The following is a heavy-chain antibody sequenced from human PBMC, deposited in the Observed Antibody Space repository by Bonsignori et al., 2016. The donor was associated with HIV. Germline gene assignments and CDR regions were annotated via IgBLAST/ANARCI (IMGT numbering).Heavy chain of an antibody. CDR3: AKMVADY. J-gene: IGHJ4*02. Sequence: VRQAPGKGLEWVAVISYDGSNKYYADSVKGRFTISRDNSKNTLYLQMNSLRAEDTAVYYCAKMVADYWGQGTLVTVSS. D-gene: IGHD3-10*01. V-gene: IGHV3-30*18. CDR2: ISYDGSNK.